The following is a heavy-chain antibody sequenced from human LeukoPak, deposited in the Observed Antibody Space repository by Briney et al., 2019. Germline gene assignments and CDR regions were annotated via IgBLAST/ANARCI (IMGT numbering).Heavy chain of an antibody. V-gene: IGHV3-21*01. CDR3: ARDTSDGFDY. D-gene: IGHD2/OR15-2a*01. CDR2: ISSSSSYI. J-gene: IGHJ4*02. Sequence: PGGSLRLSCAASGFTFNSYWMSWVRQAPGKGLEWVSSISSSSSYIYYADSVKGRFTISRDNAKNSLYLQMNSLRAEDTAVYYCARDTSDGFDYWGQGTLVTVSS. CDR1: GFTFNSYW.